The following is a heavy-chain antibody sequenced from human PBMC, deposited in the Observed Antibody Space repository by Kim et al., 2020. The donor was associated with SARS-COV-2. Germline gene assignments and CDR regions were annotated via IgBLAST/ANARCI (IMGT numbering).Heavy chain of an antibody. V-gene: IGHV1-2*02. Sequence: KFQDRVTMTRDTSISTAYMELSRLRSDDTAVYYCARVGEIEYYYYYGMDVWGQGTTVTVSS. CDR3: ARVGEIEYYYYYGMDV. J-gene: IGHJ6*02.